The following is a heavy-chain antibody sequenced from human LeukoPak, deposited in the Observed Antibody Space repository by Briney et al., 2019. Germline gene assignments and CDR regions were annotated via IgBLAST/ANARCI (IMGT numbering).Heavy chain of an antibody. Sequence: SETLSLTCTVSGGSFSSYYWTWIRQPAGKGLEWIGRIYNSGTTNYSPSLESRVAMSLHTSKNRFSLSLSSVTAADTAVYYCARDRLGATGHWRIDVWGRGTLVTVSS. CDR1: GGSFSSYY. CDR2: IYNSGTT. D-gene: IGHD1-26*01. V-gene: IGHV4-4*07. CDR3: ARDRLGATGHWRIDV. J-gene: IGHJ2*01.